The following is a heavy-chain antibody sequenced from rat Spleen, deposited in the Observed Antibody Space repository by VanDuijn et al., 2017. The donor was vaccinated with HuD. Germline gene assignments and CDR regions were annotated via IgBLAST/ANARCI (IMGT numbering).Heavy chain of an antibody. CDR1: GFTFNNAA. V-gene: IGHV10-5*01. CDR2: IRTKANNYAT. CDR3: ARHGYNSYFDY. Sequence: VQVVESGGGLVQSKESLKISCAASGFTFNNAAMYWVRQAPGKGLEWVARIRTKANNYATYYADSVKGRFTISRDDSKSMVYLQMDDLKTEDTAMYYCARHGYNSYFDYWGQGVMVTVSS. D-gene: IGHD1-9*01. J-gene: IGHJ2*01.